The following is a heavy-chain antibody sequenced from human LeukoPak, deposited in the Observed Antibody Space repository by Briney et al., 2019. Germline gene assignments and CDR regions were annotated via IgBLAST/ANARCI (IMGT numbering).Heavy chain of an antibody. J-gene: IGHJ4*02. V-gene: IGHV3-7*01. Sequence: PGGSLRLSCGASGFIFRDYWMNWVRQVPGKGLEGVANINEDGSEQDYVDSVRGRFTISRDNAKNSLYLQMNSLRAEDTAVYYCASRESSMTRSHWGQGTLVTVSS. CDR1: GFIFRDYW. D-gene: IGHD2/OR15-2a*01. CDR2: INEDGSEQ. CDR3: ASRESSMTRSH.